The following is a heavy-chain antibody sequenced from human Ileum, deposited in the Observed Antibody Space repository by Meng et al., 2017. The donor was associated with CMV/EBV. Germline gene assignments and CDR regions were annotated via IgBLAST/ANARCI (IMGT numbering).Heavy chain of an antibody. CDR1: GYPFTGYY. Sequence: QVRLEQSGAGVKKPGASVKVSCKASGYPFTGYYIHWVRQAPGEGLEWMGIINPGDGSTNYAQKFQGRVTMTRDTSTTTVHMELSSLRSEDTAVYYCARGPSRTDFDYWGQGTLVTVSS. CDR3: ARGPSRTDFDY. CDR2: INPGDGST. V-gene: IGHV1-46*01. J-gene: IGHJ4*02. D-gene: IGHD1-14*01.